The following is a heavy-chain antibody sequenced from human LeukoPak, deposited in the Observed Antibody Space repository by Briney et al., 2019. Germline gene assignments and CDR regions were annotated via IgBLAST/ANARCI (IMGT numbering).Heavy chain of an antibody. V-gene: IGHV4-31*03. CDR2: IYYSGST. CDR3: AAGYDYRTTFDY. D-gene: IGHD5-12*01. J-gene: IGHJ4*02. Sequence: PSQTLSLTCTVSGGSISSGGYYWSWIRQHPGKCLEWIGYIYYSGSTYYNPSLKSRVTISVDTSKNQFSLKLSSVTAADTAVYYCAAGYDYRTTFDYWGQGTLVTVSS. CDR1: GGSISSGGYY.